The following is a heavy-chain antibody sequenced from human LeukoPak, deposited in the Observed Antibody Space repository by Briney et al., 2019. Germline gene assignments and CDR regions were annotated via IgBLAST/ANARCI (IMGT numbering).Heavy chain of an antibody. CDR2: IKQDGSDK. D-gene: IGHD1-7*01. V-gene: IGHV3-7*01. J-gene: IGHJ6*03. CDR1: GFPFSSYW. CDR3: ARVELAPYYYYMDV. Sequence: HPGGSLRLSCAASGFPFSSYWMSWVRQAPGKGLEWVANIKQDGSDKYYVDSVKGRFTISRDNAKNSLYLRMNSLRAEDTAVYYCARVELAPYYYYMDVWGKGTTVTVSS.